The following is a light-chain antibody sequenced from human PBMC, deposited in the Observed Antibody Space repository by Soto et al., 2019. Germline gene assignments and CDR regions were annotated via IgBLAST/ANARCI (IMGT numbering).Light chain of an antibody. Sequence: EIVLTQSPGTLSLSPGERATLSCRASQIISNSYLAWYQQQPGQAPRLLIYDAASRATGIPDRFSGSGSGTDFTLTISRLEPEDFAVYYCQHYSTSLLTFGGGTKVEIK. J-gene: IGKJ4*01. V-gene: IGKV3-20*01. CDR2: DAA. CDR1: QIISNSY. CDR3: QHYSTSLLT.